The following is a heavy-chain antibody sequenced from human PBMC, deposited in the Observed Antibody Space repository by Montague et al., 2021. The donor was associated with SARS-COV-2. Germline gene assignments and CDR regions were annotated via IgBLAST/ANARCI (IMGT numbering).Heavy chain of an antibody. V-gene: IGHV4-34*01. Sequence: SETLSLTCAVYGGSFSGYYWSWIRQPPGKGLEWIGEISHSGSTNXNPSLKSRVTISVDTSKNQFSLKLSSLTAADTAVYYCARGRTVTTFYSYYGMDVWGQGTTVTVSS. J-gene: IGHJ6*02. CDR2: ISHSGST. D-gene: IGHD4-17*01. CDR1: GGSFSGYY. CDR3: ARGRTVTTFYSYYGMDV.